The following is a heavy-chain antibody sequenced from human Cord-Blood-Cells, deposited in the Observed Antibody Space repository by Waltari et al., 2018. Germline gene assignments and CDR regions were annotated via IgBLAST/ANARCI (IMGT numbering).Heavy chain of an antibody. D-gene: IGHD1-1*01. CDR1: GFTFSSYA. CDR3: ARDRDTGLFDY. J-gene: IGHJ4*02. Sequence: QVQLVESGGGVVKPGRSLRLSCAASGFTFSSYAMHWVRQAPGKGLEWVAVISYDGSNKYYADSVKGRFTISRDNSKNTLYLQMNSPRAEDTAVYYCARDRDTGLFDYWGQGTLVTVSS. V-gene: IGHV3-30-3*01. CDR2: ISYDGSNK.